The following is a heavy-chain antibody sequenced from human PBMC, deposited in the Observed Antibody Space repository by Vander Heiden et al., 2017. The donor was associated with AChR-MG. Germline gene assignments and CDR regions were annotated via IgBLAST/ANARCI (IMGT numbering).Heavy chain of an antibody. CDR2: INHSGSN. CDR1: GGSFSGYY. Sequence: QVQLQQWGAGLLKPSETLSLTCAVYGGSFSGYYWSWIRQPPGKGLEWIGEINHSGSNNYNPSLKSRVTISVDTSKNQFSLKLSSVTAADTAVYYCARRGSELKYQCFDYWGQGTLVTVSS. CDR3: ARRGSELKYQCFDY. J-gene: IGHJ4*02. V-gene: IGHV4-34*01. D-gene: IGHD3-16*01.